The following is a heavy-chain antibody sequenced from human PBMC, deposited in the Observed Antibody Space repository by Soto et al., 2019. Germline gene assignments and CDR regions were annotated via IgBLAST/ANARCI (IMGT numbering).Heavy chain of an antibody. CDR3: ARVFRGYSGFDQYYFDY. CDR1: GVSISSGAYS. D-gene: IGHD5-12*01. V-gene: IGHV4-30-2*01. J-gene: IGHJ4*02. CDR2: IYHTGST. Sequence: SLTCAVSGVSISSGAYSLSWIRQPPGKGLEWIGYIYHTGSTLHNPSLQGRVTISLDRSENQVSLKLTSVTAADTAVYYCARVFRGYSGFDQYYFDYWGQGTPVTVSS.